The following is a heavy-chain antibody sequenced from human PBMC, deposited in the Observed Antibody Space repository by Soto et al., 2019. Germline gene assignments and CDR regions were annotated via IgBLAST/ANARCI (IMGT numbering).Heavy chain of an antibody. Sequence: SVTMSVTCTVAGGSIIPNDLSWIRPYPGKGLEWLGYIYYSGSTNYNPSLKSRVTISVDTSKNQFSLSLSSVTAADTAVYYCARQRGITGTTDWFDPWGQGTPVTVFS. D-gene: IGHD1-20*01. V-gene: IGHV4-59*08. CDR1: GGSIIPND. CDR3: ARQRGITGTTDWFDP. CDR2: IYYSGST. J-gene: IGHJ5*02.